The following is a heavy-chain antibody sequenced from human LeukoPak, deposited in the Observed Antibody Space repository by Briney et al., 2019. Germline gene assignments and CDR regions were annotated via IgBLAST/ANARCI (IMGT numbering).Heavy chain of an antibody. J-gene: IGHJ4*02. V-gene: IGHV4-59*01. Sequence: PSETLSLTCSVSHDSFTSYYWNWIRQPPGKGLEWLGYIYSSGNTDYNPALKSRVTMSMDTSRNQFSLKLSSVTAADTAVYYCARTGEQWHLLEYWGQGTLVTVSS. CDR2: IYSSGNT. D-gene: IGHD6-19*01. CDR1: HDSFTSYY. CDR3: ARTGEQWHLLEY.